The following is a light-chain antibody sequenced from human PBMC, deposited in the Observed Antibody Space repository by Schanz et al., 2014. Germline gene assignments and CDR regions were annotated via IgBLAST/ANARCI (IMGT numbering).Light chain of an antibody. CDR2: QAS. Sequence: DVQMTQSPFILSASVGDRVTVTCRASQSISTYLAWYQQKPGKAPSLLIYQASTLQTGVPSRFSGSGSGTEFSLTITSLQPDDFATYYCQQYASFSWTFGQGTKVEIK. V-gene: IGKV1-5*03. CDR3: QQYASFSWT. J-gene: IGKJ1*01. CDR1: QSISTY.